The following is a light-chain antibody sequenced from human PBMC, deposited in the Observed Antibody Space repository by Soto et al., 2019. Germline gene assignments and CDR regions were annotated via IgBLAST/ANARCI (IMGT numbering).Light chain of an antibody. CDR3: QQYGSSPGT. CDR1: QSVSSNY. V-gene: IGKV3-20*01. Sequence: EIVLTQSPGTLSLSPGERATLSCRASQSVSSNYLAWYLQKPGQAPILLIYGASTRATGIPGRFSGSGSGTDFNLTISRLEPEDFAVYYCQQYGSSPGTFGQGTKVDFK. CDR2: GAS. J-gene: IGKJ1*01.